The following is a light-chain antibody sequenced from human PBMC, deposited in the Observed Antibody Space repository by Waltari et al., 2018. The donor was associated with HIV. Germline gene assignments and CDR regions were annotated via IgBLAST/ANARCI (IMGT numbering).Light chain of an antibody. CDR2: EVK. CDR3: SSYRGDSRVL. J-gene: IGLJ2*01. Sequence: QSALTQPPSAPGSPGQQVTISCTETNFALVGFNFVSWYQKHPDKAPRLIIFEVKKRPSGVPDRFSGSISGNTASLTVSGLQAEDEAEYFCSSYRGDSRVLFGGGTKLTVL. CDR1: NFALVGFNF. V-gene: IGLV2-8*01.